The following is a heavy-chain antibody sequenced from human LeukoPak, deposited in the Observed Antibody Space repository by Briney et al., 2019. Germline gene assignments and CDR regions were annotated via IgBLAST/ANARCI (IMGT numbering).Heavy chain of an antibody. Sequence: GGSLRLSCAASGFTFSDYYMSWIRQAPGKGLEWVSYISSSGSTIYYADSVKGRFTISRDNAKNSLYLQMNSLRAEDTAVYYCARVDTAMVIAFDIWGQGTMVIVSS. D-gene: IGHD5-18*01. CDR3: ARVDTAMVIAFDI. CDR1: GFTFSDYY. V-gene: IGHV3-11*01. J-gene: IGHJ3*02. CDR2: ISSSGSTI.